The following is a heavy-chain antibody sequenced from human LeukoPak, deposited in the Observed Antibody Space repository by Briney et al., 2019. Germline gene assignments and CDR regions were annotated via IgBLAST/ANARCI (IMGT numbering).Heavy chain of an antibody. CDR2: ISSSSSYI. CDR3: AKNYYDSSGLFDY. D-gene: IGHD3-22*01. CDR1: GFTFSSYS. V-gene: IGHV3-21*01. J-gene: IGHJ4*02. Sequence: NPGGSLRLSCAASGFTFSSYSMNWVRQAPGKGLEWVSSISSSSSYIYYADSVKGRFTISRDNAKNSLHLQMNSLRAEDTAVYYCAKNYYDSSGLFDYWGRGTLVIVSS.